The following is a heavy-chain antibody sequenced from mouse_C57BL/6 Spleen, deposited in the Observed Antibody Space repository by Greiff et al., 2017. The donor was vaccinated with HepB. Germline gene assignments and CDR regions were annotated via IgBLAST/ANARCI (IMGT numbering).Heavy chain of an antibody. J-gene: IGHJ2*01. V-gene: IGHV1-55*01. CDR2: IYPGSGST. CDR3: ARRGLYYDYFDY. Sequence: VKLQQPGAELVKPGASVKMSCKASGYTFTSYWITWVKQRPGQGLEWIGDIYPGSGSTNYNEKFKSKATLTVDTSSSTAYMQLSSLTSEDSAVYYCARRGLYYDYFDYWGQGTTLTVSS. CDR1: GYTFTSYW. D-gene: IGHD2-4*01.